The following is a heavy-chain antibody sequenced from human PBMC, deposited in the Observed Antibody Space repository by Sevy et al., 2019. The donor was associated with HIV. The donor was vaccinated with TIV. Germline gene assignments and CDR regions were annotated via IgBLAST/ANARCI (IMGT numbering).Heavy chain of an antibody. CDR3: ARASFRITYYFDY. CDR1: GFTFSSYA. CDR2: IYSGGST. V-gene: IGHV3-53*01. D-gene: IGHD3-3*02. Sequence: GGSLRLSCAASGFTFSSYAMSWVRQAPGKGLEWVSVIYSGGSTYYADSVKGRFTISRDNSKNTLYLQMNSLRAEDTAVYYCARASFRITYYFDYWGQGTLVTVSS. J-gene: IGHJ4*02.